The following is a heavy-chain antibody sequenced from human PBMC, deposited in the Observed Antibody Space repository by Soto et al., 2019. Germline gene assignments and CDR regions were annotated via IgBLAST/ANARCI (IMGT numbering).Heavy chain of an antibody. Sequence: ASVKVSCKASGYTFTGYYMHWVRQAPGQGLEWMGWINPNSGGTNYAQKFQGRVTMTRDTSISTAYMELSRLRSDDTAVYYCARVPLLLAMDAFVICGQGTMVTVSS. V-gene: IGHV1-2*02. CDR1: GYTFTGYY. CDR2: INPNSGGT. J-gene: IGHJ3*02. CDR3: ARVPLLLAMDAFVI. D-gene: IGHD5-18*01.